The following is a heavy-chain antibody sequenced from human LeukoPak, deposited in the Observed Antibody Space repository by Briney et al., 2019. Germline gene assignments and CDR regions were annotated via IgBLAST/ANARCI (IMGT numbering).Heavy chain of an antibody. CDR3: ARDRKGYCTNGVCYTGYYYGMDV. V-gene: IGHV4-34*01. D-gene: IGHD2-8*01. CDR1: GGSFSGYY. J-gene: IGHJ6*02. Sequence: NPSETLSLTCAVYGGSFSGYYWSWIRQPPGKGLEWIGEINHSGSTNYNPSLKSRVTVSVDTSKNQFSLKLSSVTAADTAVYYCARDRKGYCTNGVCYTGYYYGMDVWGQGTTVTVSS. CDR2: INHSGST.